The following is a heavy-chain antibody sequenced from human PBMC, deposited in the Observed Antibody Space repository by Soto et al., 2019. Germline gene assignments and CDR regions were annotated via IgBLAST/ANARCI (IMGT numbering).Heavy chain of an antibody. CDR2: LYFNGGT. CDR3: ARGISKYRSWYDPHSLFDA. CDR1: GGPINSPDYY. Sequence: QVQLQESGPGLVKPSQTLSLTCNVSGGPINSPDYYWTWIRQSPGKGLEWIGYLYFNGGTQYNPYLWPTISMSLDTSKKQFSLKLRSVTVADTAVYYCARGISKYRSWYDPHSLFDAWGQGALVNVSS. D-gene: IGHD6-13*01. J-gene: IGHJ5*02. V-gene: IGHV4-30-4*01.